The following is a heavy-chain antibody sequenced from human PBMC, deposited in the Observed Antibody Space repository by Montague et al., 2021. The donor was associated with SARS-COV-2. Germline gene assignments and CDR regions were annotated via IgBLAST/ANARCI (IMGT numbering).Heavy chain of an antibody. J-gene: IGHJ6*02. Sequence: SETLSLTCTVSGGSISSYYWSWIRQPPGKGLEWIGYIYYSGSTXXXPSXXXRVTISVDTSKNQFSLELSSVTAADTAVYYCARAFTDWLRYYGMDVWGQGTTVTVSS. CDR1: GGSISSYY. V-gene: IGHV4-59*08. CDR3: ARAFTDWLRYYGMDV. D-gene: IGHD3-9*01. CDR2: IYYSGST.